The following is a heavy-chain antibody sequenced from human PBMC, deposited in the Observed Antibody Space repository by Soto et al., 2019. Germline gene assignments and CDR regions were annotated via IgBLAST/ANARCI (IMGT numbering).Heavy chain of an antibody. D-gene: IGHD1-7*01. J-gene: IGHJ4*02. CDR1: GDSISSGTYS. CDR2: SYYSGST. V-gene: IGHV4-31*03. CDR3: ARSFRVELELPTTAVYFDF. Sequence: QVQLQESGPGLVKPSQTLSLTCTVSGDSISSGTYSWSWIRQHPGKGLEWIGYSYYSGSTYYNPSLKSRVTISVDTSKNHFSLSLNSVTAADTAVYYCARSFRVELELPTTAVYFDFWGQGTLVTVSS.